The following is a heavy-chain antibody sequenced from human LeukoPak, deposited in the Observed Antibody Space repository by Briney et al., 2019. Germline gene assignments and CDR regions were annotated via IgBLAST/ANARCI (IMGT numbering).Heavy chain of an antibody. CDR2: IDDSGSP. J-gene: IGHJ5*02. CDR1: GDSLTYYY. V-gene: IGHV4-59*01. Sequence: KPPETLSLTCTVSGDSLTYYYWSWIRQPPGKGLEWTADIDDSGSPNYNPSLKSRVTISVDTSQNQISLKVNSVTAADTAVYYCARGRAAGRMNWFDPWGQGTLVIVSS. CDR3: ARGRAAGRMNWFDP. D-gene: IGHD6-13*01.